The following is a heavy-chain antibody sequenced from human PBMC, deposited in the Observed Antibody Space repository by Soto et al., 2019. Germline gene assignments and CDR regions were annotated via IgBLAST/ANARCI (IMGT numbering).Heavy chain of an antibody. D-gene: IGHD6-6*01. Sequence: QVQLVQSGAEVKKPGSSVKVSCKASGGTFSSYAISWVRQAPVQGLEWRGGIIPIFGTANYAQKFQGRVTITADEPTSTAYTELSSLRSDDTAVYSCARGRIAARRGYSYGMYVWGQGTTVTVSS. V-gene: IGHV1-69*01. CDR3: ARGRIAARRGYSYGMYV. J-gene: IGHJ6*02. CDR2: IIPIFGTA. CDR1: GGTFSSYA.